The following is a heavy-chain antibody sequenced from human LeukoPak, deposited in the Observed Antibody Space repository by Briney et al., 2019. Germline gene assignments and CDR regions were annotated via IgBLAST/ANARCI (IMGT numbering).Heavy chain of an antibody. D-gene: IGHD4-17*01. V-gene: IGHV3-7*05. CDR3: ATKDYGDYETFDY. CDR1: GFTFSSYW. Sequence: GGSLRLSCAASGFTFSSYWMSWVRQAPGKGLEWVANIKQDGSEKYYVDSVKGRFTISRDNAKNSLYLQMNSLRAEDTAVNYCATKDYGDYETFDYWGQGTLVPVSS. CDR2: IKQDGSEK. J-gene: IGHJ4*02.